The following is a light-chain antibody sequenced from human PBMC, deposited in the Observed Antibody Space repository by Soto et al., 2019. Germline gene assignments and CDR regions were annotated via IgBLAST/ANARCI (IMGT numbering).Light chain of an antibody. CDR3: QQYTNWPPNT. Sequence: EIVLTQSPGTLSLSPGERATLPCRASQSVKSSYLAWYQHKPGQAPRLLIYGASTRATGVPARFSGRGSGTEFTLTISSLQSEDFAVYYCQQYTNWPPNTFGQGTRLEI. CDR2: GAS. CDR1: QSVKSSY. J-gene: IGKJ5*01. V-gene: IGKV3-15*01.